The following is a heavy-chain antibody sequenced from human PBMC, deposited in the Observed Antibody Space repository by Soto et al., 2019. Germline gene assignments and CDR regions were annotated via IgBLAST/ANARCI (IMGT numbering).Heavy chain of an antibody. CDR1: GGSISSSSYY. J-gene: IGHJ6*03. V-gene: IGHV4-39*07. CDR2: ICYSGST. D-gene: IGHD5-18*01. Sequence: SETLSLTCTVSGGSISSSSYYWGWIRQPPGKGLEWIGSICYSGSTYYNPSLKSRVTISVDTSKNQFSLKLSSVTAADTAVYYCARAPGVDTAMVTWYYYYYMDVWGKGTTVTVSS. CDR3: ARAPGVDTAMVTWYYYYYMDV.